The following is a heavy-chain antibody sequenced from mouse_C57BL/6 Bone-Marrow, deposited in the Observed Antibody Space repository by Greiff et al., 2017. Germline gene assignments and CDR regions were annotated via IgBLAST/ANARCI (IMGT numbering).Heavy chain of an antibody. CDR2: IDPENGDT. J-gene: IGHJ4*01. D-gene: IGHD2-4*01. CDR3: TTTDYDSRYAMDY. CDR1: GFNIKDDY. Sequence: VQLQQSGAELVRPGASVKLSCTASGFNIKDDYMPWVKQRPEQGLEWIGWIDPENGDTEYASKFQGKATITADTSSNTAYLQLSSLTSEDAAVYYCTTTDYDSRYAMDYWGQGTSVTVSS. V-gene: IGHV14-4*01.